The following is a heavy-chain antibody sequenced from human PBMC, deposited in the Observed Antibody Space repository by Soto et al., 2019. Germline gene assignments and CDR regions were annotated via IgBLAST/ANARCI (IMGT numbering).Heavy chain of an antibody. D-gene: IGHD6-19*01. V-gene: IGHV3-30-3*01. CDR2: IAYDGSNK. J-gene: IGHJ4*02. CDR3: ARDRVVAGIGEFDY. CDR1: GFTFRSYA. Sequence: QVQLVESGGGVVQPGRSLSLSCVASGFTFRSYAMQRVRQAPGKGLEWVAVIAYDGSNKYYVDSVKGRFTISRDNSNNTVFLQMNSLRPEDTAVYYCARDRVVAGIGEFDYWGQGTLVTVSS.